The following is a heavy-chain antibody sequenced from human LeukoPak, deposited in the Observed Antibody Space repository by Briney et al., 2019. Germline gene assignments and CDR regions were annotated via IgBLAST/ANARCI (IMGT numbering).Heavy chain of an antibody. J-gene: IGHJ4*02. CDR1: GFTFSSYS. CDR2: ISSSSSTI. D-gene: IGHD3-16*01. CDR3: ARERVLRGFDY. V-gene: IGHV3-48*01. Sequence: GGSLRLSCAASGFTFSSYSMNWVRQAPGKGLEWVSYISSSSSTIYYADSVKGRFTISRDNAKNSLYLQMNSLRAEDTAVYYCARERVLRGFDYWGQGTLVTVSS.